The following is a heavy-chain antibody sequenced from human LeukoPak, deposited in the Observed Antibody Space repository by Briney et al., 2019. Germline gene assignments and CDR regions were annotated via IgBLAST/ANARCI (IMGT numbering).Heavy chain of an antibody. CDR2: IKQHGSEK. CDR1: GFTVSSNY. J-gene: IGHJ4*02. V-gene: IGHV3-7*05. Sequence: GGSLRLSCAASGFTVSSNYMSWVRQAPGKGLEWVANIKQHGSEKYSVDAVKGRFTISRDNAKNSLYLQMNSLRAEDTAVYYCGREGIPYSPSPYYFDYWGQGNLVTVSS. D-gene: IGHD3-9*01. CDR3: GREGIPYSPSPYYFDY.